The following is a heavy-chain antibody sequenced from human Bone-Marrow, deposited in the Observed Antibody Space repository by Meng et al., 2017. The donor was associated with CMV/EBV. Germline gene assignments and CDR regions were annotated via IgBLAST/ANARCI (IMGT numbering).Heavy chain of an antibody. D-gene: IGHD2-8*01. CDR3: TTDPVLMVYATAY. V-gene: IGHV3-15*01. CDR1: GFTFSNAW. J-gene: IGHJ4*02. Sequence: GESLKISCAASGFTFSNAWMSWVRQAPGKGLEWVGRIKSKTDGGTTDYAAPVKGRFTISRDDSKNTLYLQMNSLKTEDTAVYYCTTDPVLMVYATAYWGQGNLVNVSS. CDR2: IKSKTDGGTT.